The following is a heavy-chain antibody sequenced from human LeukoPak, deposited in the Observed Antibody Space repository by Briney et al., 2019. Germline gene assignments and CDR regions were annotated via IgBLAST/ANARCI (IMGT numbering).Heavy chain of an antibody. D-gene: IGHD6-13*01. Sequence: PSETLSLTCTVSGDSISSYYWSWIRQPARKGLEWIGRVFTSGSSSYNPSLKSRVTMSVDTSKNQFSLKLSSVTAADSAVYYCARGFSYSTWTIDYWGQGTLVTVSS. J-gene: IGHJ4*02. CDR3: ARGFSYSTWTIDY. CDR1: GDSISSYY. V-gene: IGHV4-4*07. CDR2: VFTSGSS.